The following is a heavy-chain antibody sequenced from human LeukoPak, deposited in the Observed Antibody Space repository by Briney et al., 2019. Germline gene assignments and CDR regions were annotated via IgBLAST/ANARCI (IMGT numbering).Heavy chain of an antibody. D-gene: IGHD5-24*01. CDR3: ARDFYLDGYPYFDY. V-gene: IGHV4-59*01. CDR1: GGSISSYF. Sequence: SETLSLTCTVSGGSISSYFWSWIRQPPGKGLEWIGYVYYSGATNYNPYLESRVTISVDTSKNQFSLKLSSVTAADTAVYFCARDFYLDGYPYFDYWGQGTLVTVSS. J-gene: IGHJ4*02. CDR2: VYYSGAT.